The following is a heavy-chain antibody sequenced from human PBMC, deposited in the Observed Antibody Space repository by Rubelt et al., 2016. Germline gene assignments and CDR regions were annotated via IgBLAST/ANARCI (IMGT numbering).Heavy chain of an antibody. Sequence: QVQLVQSGAEVKKPGSSVKVSCKASGGTFSSYAISWVRQAPGQGLEWMGGIIPIFGTANYAQKFQGRVTITADESTSTAYMERSSLRSEDTAVYYCARELVPAAPGFYYGMDVWGQGTTVTVSS. V-gene: IGHV1-69*01. J-gene: IGHJ6*02. CDR2: IIPIFGTA. D-gene: IGHD2-2*01. CDR3: ARELVPAAPGFYYGMDV. CDR1: GGTFSSYA.